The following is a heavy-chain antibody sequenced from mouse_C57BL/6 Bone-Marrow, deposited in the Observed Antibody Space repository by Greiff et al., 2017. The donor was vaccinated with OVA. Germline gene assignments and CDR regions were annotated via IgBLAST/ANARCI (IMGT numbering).Heavy chain of an antibody. Sequence: DVMLVESGGGLVKPGGSLKLSCAASGFTFSDYGMHWVRQAPEKGLEWVAYISSGSSTIYYADTVKGRFTISRDNAKNTLFLQMTSLRSEDTAMYYCAKDYGSSGGAMDYWGQGTSVTVSS. CDR3: AKDYGSSGGAMDY. CDR1: GFTFSDYG. CDR2: ISSGSSTI. D-gene: IGHD1-1*01. J-gene: IGHJ4*01. V-gene: IGHV5-17*01.